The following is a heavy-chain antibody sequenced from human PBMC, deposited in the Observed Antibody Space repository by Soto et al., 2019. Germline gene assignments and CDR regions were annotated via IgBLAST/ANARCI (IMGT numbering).Heavy chain of an antibody. CDR2: LSWNSGNI. Sequence: EVQLVESGGGLEQPGRSLRLSCAASGFSFEAYAMHWVRQVPGKGLEWVSGLSWNSGNIGYADSVKGRFTISRDNAKNSLYLQMNSLGVEDTALYYCAKAPQWAGYWYFDLCGRGTLVTVSS. V-gene: IGHV3-9*01. CDR3: AKAPQWAGYWYFDL. CDR1: GFSFEAYA. D-gene: IGHD1-26*01. J-gene: IGHJ2*01.